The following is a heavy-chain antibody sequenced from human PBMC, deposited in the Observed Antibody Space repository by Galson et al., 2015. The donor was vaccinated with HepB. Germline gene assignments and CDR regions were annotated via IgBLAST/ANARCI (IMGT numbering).Heavy chain of an antibody. CDR1: RFTFSSYA. J-gene: IGHJ4*02. CDR2: ISYDGSNK. V-gene: IGHV3-30*04. CDR3: AKGLVGATFLGY. Sequence: SLRLSCAASRFTFSSYAMHWVRRAPGKGLEWVAVISYDGSNKYYADSVKGRFTISRDNSKNTLYLQMNSLRAEDTAVYYCAKGLVGATFLGYWGQGTLVTVSS. D-gene: IGHD1-26*01.